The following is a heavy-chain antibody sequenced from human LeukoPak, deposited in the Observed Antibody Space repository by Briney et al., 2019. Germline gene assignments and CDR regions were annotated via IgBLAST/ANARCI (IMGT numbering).Heavy chain of an antibody. CDR1: GFIFSSYG. CDR2: IRYDGSNK. J-gene: IGHJ4*02. Sequence: GGSLRLSCAASGFIFSSYGMHWVRQAPGKGLEWVAFIRYDGSNKYYADSVKGRSTISRDNSKKTLYLQMNSLIAEDSAVYYCAKDTTKGYFASGSLPDYWGQGTLVSVSS. V-gene: IGHV3-30*02. D-gene: IGHD3-10*01. CDR3: AKDTTKGYFASGSLPDY.